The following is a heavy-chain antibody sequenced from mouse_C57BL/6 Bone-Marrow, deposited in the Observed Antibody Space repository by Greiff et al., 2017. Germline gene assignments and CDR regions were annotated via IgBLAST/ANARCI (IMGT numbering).Heavy chain of an antibody. D-gene: IGHD1-1*01. Sequence: EVQLVESGAELVRPGASVKLSCTASGFNIKDDYMHWVKQRPEQGLEWIGWIDPENGDTESASKFQGKATITADTSSNTAYLQLSSLTSEDTAVYSFTGSQAWFAYGGRGTLVTVSA. CDR2: IDPENGDT. V-gene: IGHV14-4*01. CDR3: TGSQAWFAY. CDR1: GFNIKDDY. J-gene: IGHJ3*01.